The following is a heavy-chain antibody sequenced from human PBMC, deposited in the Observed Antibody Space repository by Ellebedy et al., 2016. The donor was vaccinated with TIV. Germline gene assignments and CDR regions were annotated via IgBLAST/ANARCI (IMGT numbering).Heavy chain of an antibody. D-gene: IGHD4-23*01. CDR1: GFTFRGFG. CDR3: AKSTVINPEGDAYDI. V-gene: IGHV3-21*06. Sequence: PGGSLRLSCAASGFTFRGFGMNWVRQPSGKGLEWASAIDSSGTYIYNADSVKGRFTISRDKTKNSLYLHMNSLRAEDTAVYYCAKSTVINPEGDAYDIWGQGTKVTVSS. CDR2: IDSSGTYI. J-gene: IGHJ3*02.